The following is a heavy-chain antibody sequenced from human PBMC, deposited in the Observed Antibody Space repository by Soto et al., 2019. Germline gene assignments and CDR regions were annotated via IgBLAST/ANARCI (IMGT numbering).Heavy chain of an antibody. D-gene: IGHD3-3*01. CDR2: ISASGDST. Sequence: GWFLRLSCAASGFTFNSYAMSWVRQAPGKGLEWVSAISASGDSTYYADAVKGRFTISRDNSKNTLYLEMNSLRAEHTALYYFKKHALTILQGIFCIHLCGQG. CDR3: KKHALTILQGIFCIHL. V-gene: IGHV3-23*01. CDR1: GFTFNSYA. J-gene: IGHJ5*02.